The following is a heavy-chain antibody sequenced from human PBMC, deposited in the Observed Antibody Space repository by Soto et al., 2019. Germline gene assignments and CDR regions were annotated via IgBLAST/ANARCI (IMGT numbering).Heavy chain of an antibody. CDR1: GYTFSGFY. CDR3: ASAAVTGTAGLDF. Sequence: EASVKVSCKAPGYTFSGFYMHWVRQAPGQGLEWMGWINPNSGGTKSAEKFQGRVTMTRDTSISTAYMELSRLTSDDTAVYYCASAAVTGTAGLDFWGQGTQVTVSS. J-gene: IGHJ4*02. CDR2: INPNSGGT. D-gene: IGHD6-19*01. V-gene: IGHV1-2*02.